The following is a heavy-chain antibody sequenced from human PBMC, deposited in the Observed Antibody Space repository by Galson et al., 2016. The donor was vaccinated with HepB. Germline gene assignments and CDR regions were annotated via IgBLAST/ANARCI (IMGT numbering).Heavy chain of an antibody. Sequence: SETLSLTCTVSGGSINSRSYYWGWIRQPPGKGLEWIGTIYYIESTDYNPSLKSRVTMSVDTSKNQVSLNLTSVTAADTAVYYCARLPSSGWSIRWGQGTLVTVSS. D-gene: IGHD6-19*01. CDR2: IYYIEST. CDR3: ARLPSSGWSIR. J-gene: IGHJ4*02. V-gene: IGHV4-39*07. CDR1: GGSINSRSYY.